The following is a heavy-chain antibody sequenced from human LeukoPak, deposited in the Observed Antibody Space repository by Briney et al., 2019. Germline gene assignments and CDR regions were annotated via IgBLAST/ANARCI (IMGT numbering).Heavy chain of an antibody. CDR1: GFTFSSYS. V-gene: IGHV3-21*01. Sequence: GGSLRLSCAASGFTFSSYSMNWVRQAPGKGLEWVSSISSSSSYIYYADSVKGRFTISRDNAKNSLYLQMNSLRAEDTAVYYCARERSPTVYYYYFYYMDVWGKGTTVTVSS. D-gene: IGHD1-14*01. CDR2: ISSSSSYI. CDR3: ARERSPTVYYYYFYYMDV. J-gene: IGHJ6*03.